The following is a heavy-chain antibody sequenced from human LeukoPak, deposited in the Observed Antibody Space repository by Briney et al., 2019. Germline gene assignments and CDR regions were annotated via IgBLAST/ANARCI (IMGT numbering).Heavy chain of an antibody. CDR3: ARDYGAGSYYNVAY. CDR1: GYTFTSYY. Sequence: GASVKVSCKASGYTFTSYYMHWVRQAPGQGLEGMGWINPKSGGTNSAQKFQRRVTLTRDTAISTAYMELSSLRSDCTAVYYCARDYGAGSYYNVAYWGQGTLVTVSS. CDR2: INPKSGGT. J-gene: IGHJ4*02. V-gene: IGHV1-2*02. D-gene: IGHD3-10*01.